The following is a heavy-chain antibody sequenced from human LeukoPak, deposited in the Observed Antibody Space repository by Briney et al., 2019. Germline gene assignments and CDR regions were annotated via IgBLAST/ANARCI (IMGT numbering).Heavy chain of an antibody. CDR3: AGDSPMISGPYYHYYMDA. CDR2: ISGSGAPI. D-gene: IGHD3/OR15-3a*01. Sequence: GGSLRLSCEVSGFTFSRYEMNWVRQAPGKGLEWISFISGSGAPIYYADSVKGRFTISRDNAKNSLYLQMDSLRAEDTAVYYCAGDSPMISGPYYHYYMDAWGKGTTVTISS. J-gene: IGHJ6*03. V-gene: IGHV3-48*03. CDR1: GFTFSRYE.